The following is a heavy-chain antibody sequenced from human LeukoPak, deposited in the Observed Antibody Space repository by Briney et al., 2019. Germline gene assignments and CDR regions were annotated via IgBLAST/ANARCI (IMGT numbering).Heavy chain of an antibody. J-gene: IGHJ6*02. CDR1: GFTFSSYG. V-gene: IGHV3-33*01. Sequence: GGSLRLSCAASGFTFSSYGMHWVRQVPGKGLEWVAVIWYDGSNKYYADSVKGRFTISRDNSKNTLYLQMNSLRAEDTAVYYCARGWGYYYGSGSPNSMDVWGQGTTVTVSS. CDR3: ARGWGYYYGSGSPNSMDV. D-gene: IGHD3-10*01. CDR2: IWYDGSNK.